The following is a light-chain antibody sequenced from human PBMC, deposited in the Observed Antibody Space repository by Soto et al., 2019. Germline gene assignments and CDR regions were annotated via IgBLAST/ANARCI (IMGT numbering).Light chain of an antibody. J-gene: IGKJ2*01. Sequence: DIQMTQSPSTLSASVGDRVTIACRASQSMDSWLAWYQQKPGKAPKFLIYDASDLESGVPTRFSGSGSGTAFTLTISSLQPYDFATYYCQQYRGKPFTFGQGTKVEIK. CDR1: QSMDSW. V-gene: IGKV1-5*01. CDR3: QQYRGKPFT. CDR2: DAS.